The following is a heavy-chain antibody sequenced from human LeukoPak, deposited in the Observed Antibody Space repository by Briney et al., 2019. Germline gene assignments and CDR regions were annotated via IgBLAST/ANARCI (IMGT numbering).Heavy chain of an antibody. Sequence: GGSLRLSCATSGFPFSDFSMAWVRQAPGKGPEWISTTNSGGTTTYYAESVKGRFTISRDNFKNALYLQMSSLRVEDTAIYYCAKQSYARSLGEGGPGTLVTVSS. J-gene: IGHJ4*02. CDR3: AKQSYARSLGE. V-gene: IGHV3-23*01. CDR1: GFPFSDFS. CDR2: TNSGGTTT. D-gene: IGHD3-10*02.